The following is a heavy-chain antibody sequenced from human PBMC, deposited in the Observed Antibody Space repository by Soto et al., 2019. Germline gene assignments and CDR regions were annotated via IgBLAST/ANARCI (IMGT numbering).Heavy chain of an antibody. CDR3: ARPSEVSKVTHRYYFDY. J-gene: IGHJ4*02. CDR2: IIPILGIA. CDR1: GGTFSSYT. D-gene: IGHD5-18*01. Sequence: GASVKVSCKASGGTFSSYTISWVRQAPGQGLEWMGRIIPILGIANYAQKFQGRVTITADKSTSTAYMELSSLRSEDTAVYYCARPSEVSKVTHRYYFDYWGQGTLVTVSS. V-gene: IGHV1-69*02.